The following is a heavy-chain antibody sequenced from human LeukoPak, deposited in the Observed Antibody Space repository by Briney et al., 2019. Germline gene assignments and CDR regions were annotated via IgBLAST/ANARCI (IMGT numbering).Heavy chain of an antibody. CDR3: ASDFIAVAGTAPPQFYYYYYGMDV. Sequence: SETLSLTCTVSGGSISSGGYYWSWIRQHPGKGLEWIGYIYYSGSTYYNPSLKSRVTISVDTSKNQFSLKLSSVTAADTAVYYCASDFIAVAGTAPPQFYYYYYGMDVWGQGTTVTVSS. CDR1: GGSISSGGYY. J-gene: IGHJ6*02. V-gene: IGHV4-31*03. D-gene: IGHD6-19*01. CDR2: IYYSGST.